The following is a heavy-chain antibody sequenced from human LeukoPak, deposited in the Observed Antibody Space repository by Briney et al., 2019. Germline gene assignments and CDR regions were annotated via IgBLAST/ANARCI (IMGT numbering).Heavy chain of an antibody. CDR1: GGSFSGYY. Sequence: PSETLSPTCAVYGGSFSGYYWSWIRQPPGKGLEWIGEINHSGTTNYNSSLKSRVTISVDTSKNQFSLKLSSVTAADTAVYYCARYKGAAAGLVVGLSGIDYWGQGTLVTVSS. CDR2: INHSGTT. D-gene: IGHD6-13*01. CDR3: ARYKGAAAGLVVGLSGIDY. V-gene: IGHV4-34*01. J-gene: IGHJ4*02.